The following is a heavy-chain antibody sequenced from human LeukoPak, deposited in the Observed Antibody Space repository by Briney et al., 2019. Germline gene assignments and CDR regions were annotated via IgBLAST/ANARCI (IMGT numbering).Heavy chain of an antibody. V-gene: IGHV3-23*01. CDR2: ISGSGGST. CDR3: AKSVRVVRGVRQPYYYYGMDV. J-gene: IGHJ6*02. CDR1: GFTFSSYA. D-gene: IGHD3-10*01. Sequence: GGSLRLSCATSGFTFSSYAMSWVRQAPGKGLEWVSAISGSGGSTYYADSVKGRFTISRDNSKNTLYLQMNSLRAEDTAVYYCAKSVRVVRGVRQPYYYYGMDVWGQGTTVTVSS.